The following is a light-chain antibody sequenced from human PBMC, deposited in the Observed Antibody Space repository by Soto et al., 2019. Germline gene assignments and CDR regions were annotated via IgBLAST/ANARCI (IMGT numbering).Light chain of an antibody. CDR2: DVS. CDR1: SSDVGGYNY. Sequence: QSALTQPASVSGSPGQSITISCTGTSSDVGGYNYVSWYQHHPGKAPQLMIYDVSTRPSGVSHRFSGSKSGNTASLTISGLQAEDEADYYCSSYTTSSTPYVFGTGTKLTVL. V-gene: IGLV2-14*03. CDR3: SSYTTSSTPYV. J-gene: IGLJ1*01.